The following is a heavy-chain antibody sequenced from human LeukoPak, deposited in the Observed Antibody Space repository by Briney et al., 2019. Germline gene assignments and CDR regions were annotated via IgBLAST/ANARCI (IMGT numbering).Heavy chain of an antibody. CDR2: NYHSGST. J-gene: IGHJ4*02. D-gene: IGHD3-3*01. V-gene: IGHV4-38-2*02. CDR1: GYSISSGYY. Sequence: SETLSLTCTVSGYSISSGYYWGWIRQPPGKGLEWIGSNYHSGSTYYNPSLKSRVTISVDTSKNQFSLKLSSVTAADTAVYYCARRDPYYDFWSGYYTTTYFDYWGQGTLVTVSS. CDR3: ARRDPYYDFWSGYYTTTYFDY.